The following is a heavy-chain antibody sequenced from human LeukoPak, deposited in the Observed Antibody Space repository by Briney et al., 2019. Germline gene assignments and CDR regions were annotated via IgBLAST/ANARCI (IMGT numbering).Heavy chain of an antibody. D-gene: IGHD3-22*01. CDR1: GGSFSGYY. CDR3: ARNMYYYDSSGLDAFDI. J-gene: IGHJ3*02. V-gene: IGHV4-34*01. Sequence: SETLSLTCAVYGGSFSGYYWSWIRQPPGKGLEWIGSVYYSGSTFYSPSLKSRVTMSVDTSKNQFSLKLSSVTAADTAVYHCARNMYYYDSSGLDAFDIWGQGTMVTVSS. CDR2: VYYSGST.